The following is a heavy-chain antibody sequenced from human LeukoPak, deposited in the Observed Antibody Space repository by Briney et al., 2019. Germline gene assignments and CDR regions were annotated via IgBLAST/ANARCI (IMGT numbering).Heavy chain of an antibody. Sequence: GGSLRLSCVVSGLTLSNYGMSWVRQAPGKGLEWVAGISGGGGSTNYADSVKGRFTISRDNPKNTLYLQMNSLRAEDTAVYFCAKRGVAIRVILVGFHKEAYYFDSWGQGALVTVSS. CDR2: ISGGGGST. V-gene: IGHV3-23*01. J-gene: IGHJ4*02. CDR1: GLTLSNYG. CDR3: AKRGVAIRVILVGFHKEAYYFDS. D-gene: IGHD3-22*01.